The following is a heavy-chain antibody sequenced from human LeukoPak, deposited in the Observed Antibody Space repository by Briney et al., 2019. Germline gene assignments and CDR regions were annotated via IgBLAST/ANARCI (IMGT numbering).Heavy chain of an antibody. J-gene: IGHJ4*02. Sequence: GGSLRLSCAASGFTFSTYTMNWVRQAPGKGLEWVSYITGTSSTIYYADSVKGRFTVSRDNAKNSLFLQMDSLRAEDTAVYYCARDIATAGHFAFDYWGQGTLVTVSS. CDR1: GFTFSTYT. D-gene: IGHD6-13*01. CDR3: ARDIATAGHFAFDY. CDR2: ITGTSSTI. V-gene: IGHV3-48*04.